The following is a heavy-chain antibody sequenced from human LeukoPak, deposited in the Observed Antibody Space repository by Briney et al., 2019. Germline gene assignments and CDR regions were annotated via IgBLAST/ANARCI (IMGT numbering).Heavy chain of an antibody. CDR1: GGSFSGYY. J-gene: IGHJ5*02. CDR3: ARHPGYSSSWLNWFDP. Sequence: SETLSLTCAVYGGSFSGYYWSWIRQPPGKGLEWIGSIYYSGSTYYNPSLKSRVTISVDTSENQFSLKLSSVTAAVTAVYYCARHPGYSSSWLNWFDPWGQGTLVTVSS. V-gene: IGHV4-34*01. CDR2: IYYSGST. D-gene: IGHD6-13*01.